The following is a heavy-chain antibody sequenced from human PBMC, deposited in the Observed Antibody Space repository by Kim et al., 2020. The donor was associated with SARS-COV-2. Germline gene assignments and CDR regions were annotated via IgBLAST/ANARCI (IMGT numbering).Heavy chain of an antibody. D-gene: IGHD1-7*01. J-gene: IGHJ2*01. CDR2: T. CDR3: TRENFWYFDL. V-gene: IGHV3-48*03. Sequence: TYYADPAKAQLTVPRDNAKNSLYLQMNSLRAEDPAIYFCTRENFWYFDLWGRGTLVTVSS.